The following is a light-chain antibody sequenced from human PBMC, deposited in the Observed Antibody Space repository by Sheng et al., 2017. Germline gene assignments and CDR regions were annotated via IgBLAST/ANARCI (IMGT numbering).Light chain of an antibody. CDR2: DTS. CDR3: QQYGSPPWT. J-gene: IGKJ1*01. V-gene: IGKV3-20*01. CDR1: QSVTNN. Sequence: EIVMTQSPATLSVSPGERATLSCRASQSVTNNLAWYQQKPGQAPRLLIYDTSNRVTGIPDRFSGSGSGTDFTLTINRLEAEDSAVYYCQQYGSPPWTFGQGTKVEIK.